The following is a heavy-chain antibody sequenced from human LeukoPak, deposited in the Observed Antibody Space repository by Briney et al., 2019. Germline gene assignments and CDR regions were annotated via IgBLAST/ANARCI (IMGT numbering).Heavy chain of an antibody. V-gene: IGHV3-48*01. J-gene: IGHJ4*02. CDR3: ARANPTTPIYYFDF. CDR2: ISSSADRI. Sequence: GGSLRLSCVGFGLTFRSHGMNWVRQAPGKGLEWISYISSSADRIYYADSVRGRLAISRDNDRNSLFLEMNTLRAEDTAVYYCARANPTTPIYYFDFWGRGTLVTVSS. D-gene: IGHD4-17*01. CDR1: GLTFRSHG.